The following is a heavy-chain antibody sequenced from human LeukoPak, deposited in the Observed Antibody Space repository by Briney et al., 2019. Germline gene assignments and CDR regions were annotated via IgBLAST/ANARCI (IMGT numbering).Heavy chain of an antibody. CDR1: GGSISSSNW. J-gene: IGHJ3*02. CDR3: ARVGWELLSSPPFDAFDI. D-gene: IGHD1-26*01. CDR2: IYHSGST. V-gene: IGHV4-4*02. Sequence: PSGTLPLTCAVSGGSISSSNWWSWVRQPPGQGLEWIGEIYHSGSTNYNPSLKSRVTMSVDKSKNQFSLKLSSVTAADTAVYYCARVGWELLSSPPFDAFDIWGQGTMVTVSS.